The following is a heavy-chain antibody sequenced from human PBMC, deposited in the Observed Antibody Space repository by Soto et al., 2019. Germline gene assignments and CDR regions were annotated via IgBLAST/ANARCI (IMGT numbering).Heavy chain of an antibody. CDR1: GGSISSSSYY. CDR3: ARHLVVPAASNWFDP. D-gene: IGHD2-2*01. CDR2: IYYSGST. V-gene: IGHV4-39*01. Sequence: PSETLSLTCTVSGGSISSSSYYWGWIHQPPGKGLEWIGSIYYSGSTYYNPSLKSRVTISVDTSKNQFSLKLSSVTAADTAVYYCARHLVVPAASNWFDPWGQGTLVTVSS. J-gene: IGHJ5*02.